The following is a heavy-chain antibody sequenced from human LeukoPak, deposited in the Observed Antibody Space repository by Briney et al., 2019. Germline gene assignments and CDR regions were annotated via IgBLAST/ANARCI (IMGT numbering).Heavy chain of an antibody. V-gene: IGHV4-59*08. CDR2: IYYSGST. J-gene: IGHJ4*02. CDR1: GGSISSYY. D-gene: IGHD1-26*01. Sequence: SETLSLTCTVSGGSISSYYWSWIRQPPGKGPEWIGYIYYSGSTNYNPSLKSRVTISVDTSKNQFSLKLSSVTAADTAVYYCARQVGSSRIDYWGQGTLVTVSS. CDR3: ARQVGSSRIDY.